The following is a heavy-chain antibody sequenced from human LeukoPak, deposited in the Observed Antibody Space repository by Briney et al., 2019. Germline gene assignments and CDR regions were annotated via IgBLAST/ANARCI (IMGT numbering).Heavy chain of an antibody. J-gene: IGHJ6*03. V-gene: IGHV4-4*07. CDR2: IYSSGST. Sequence: SETLSLTCTVSGGSISSYYWSWIRQPAGKGLEWIGRIYSSGSTNYNPSPKSRVTMSVDTSKNQFSLKLTSVTAADTAVYYCARDMEQLRYYYYMDVWGKGTPVTVSS. D-gene: IGHD6-6*01. CDR1: GGSISSYY. CDR3: ARDMEQLRYYYYMDV.